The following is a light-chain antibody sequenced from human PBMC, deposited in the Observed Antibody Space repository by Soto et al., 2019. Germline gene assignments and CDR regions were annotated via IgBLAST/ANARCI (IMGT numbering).Light chain of an antibody. J-gene: IGKJ1*01. Sequence: DIQMTQSPSSLSASVGDRVTITCRASQGIRRDLGWFQQKPGKAPKRLIYAAGSLESGVPSRFSGSGSGTEFTLPIISLQPEDFATYFCLQHKTYPWTFGQGTKVEIK. CDR1: QGIRRD. CDR3: LQHKTYPWT. V-gene: IGKV1-17*01. CDR2: AAG.